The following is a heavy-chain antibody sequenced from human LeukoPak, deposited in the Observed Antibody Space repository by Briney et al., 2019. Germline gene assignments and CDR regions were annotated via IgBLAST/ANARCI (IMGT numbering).Heavy chain of an antibody. CDR3: ARAGSGTYYDYYGMDV. CDR1: GFTFSSYW. CDR2: IKQDGSEK. Sequence: GGSLRLSCAASGFTFSSYWMSWVRQAPGKGLEWVANIKQDGSEKYYVDSVKGQFTISRDNAKNSLYLQMNSLRADDTVVYYCARAGSGTYYDYYGMDVWGQGTAVTVSS. J-gene: IGHJ6*02. V-gene: IGHV3-7*01. D-gene: IGHD1-26*01.